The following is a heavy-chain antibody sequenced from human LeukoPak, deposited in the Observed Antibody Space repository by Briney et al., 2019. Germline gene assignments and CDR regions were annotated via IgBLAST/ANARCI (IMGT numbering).Heavy chain of an antibody. J-gene: IGHJ4*02. CDR1: GFTFGSSA. V-gene: IGHV3-23*01. CDR3: AKGSLGSWYYFDY. CDR2: FSRSGPDT. Sequence: GGSLRLPCAASGFTFGSSAMNWVRQAPGKGPEWVSTFSRSGPDTYYADSVKGRFTIFRDNSNNTLYLQMNSLRAEDTAVYYCAKGSLGSWYYFDYWGQGTLVTVSS. D-gene: IGHD6-13*01.